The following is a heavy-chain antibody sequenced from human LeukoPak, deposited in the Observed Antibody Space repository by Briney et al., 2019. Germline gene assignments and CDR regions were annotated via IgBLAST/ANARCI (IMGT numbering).Heavy chain of an antibody. CDR3: ARGPYDSSRD. D-gene: IGHD3-22*01. Sequence: SETLSLTCDVSGGSISNTNWWSWVRQPPGQGLEWIGEVSLAGHTNYNPSLKSRVTISVDTSKNQSSLKLSSVTAADTAVYYCARGPYDSSRDWGQGTLVTVSS. CDR1: GGSISNTNW. J-gene: IGHJ4*02. V-gene: IGHV4-4*02. CDR2: VSLAGHT.